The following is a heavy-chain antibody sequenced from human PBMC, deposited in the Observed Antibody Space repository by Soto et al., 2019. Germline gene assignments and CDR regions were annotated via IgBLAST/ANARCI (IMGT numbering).Heavy chain of an antibody. CDR3: ARGPYAYCSGGSCAWNWFDP. J-gene: IGHJ5*02. CDR2: INPNSGGT. D-gene: IGHD2-15*01. V-gene: IGHV1-2*04. Sequence: ASVKVSCKASGYTFTGYYMHWVRQAPGQGLEWMGWINPNSGGTNYAQKFQGWVTMTRDTSISTAYMELSRLRSDDTAVYYCARGPYAYCSGGSCAWNWFDPWGQGTLVTVSS. CDR1: GYTFTGYY.